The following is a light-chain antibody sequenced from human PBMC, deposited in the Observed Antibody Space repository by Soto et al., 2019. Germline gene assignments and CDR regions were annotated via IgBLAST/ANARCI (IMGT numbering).Light chain of an antibody. J-gene: IGLJ1*01. CDR2: DDS. CDR1: IIGSKS. Sequence: SYELTQPPSVSVAAGQTARITCGGNIIGSKSVHWYQQKPGQAPVLVVYDDSDRPSGIPERFSGSNSGITATLTISRVEAGDEADYYCQVWHSSSDHYVFGTGTKVTVL. V-gene: IGLV3-21*02. CDR3: QVWHSSSDHYV.